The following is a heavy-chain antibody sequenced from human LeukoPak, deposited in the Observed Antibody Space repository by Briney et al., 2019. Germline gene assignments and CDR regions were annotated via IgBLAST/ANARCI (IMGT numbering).Heavy chain of an antibody. CDR2: ISSSSSYI. D-gene: IGHD6-19*01. Sequence: GGSVPHSCAASGFTFSSYSMNWVRRAPGKGLEWVSSISSSSSYIYYADSVKGRFTISRDNAKNSLYLQMNSLRAEDTAVYYCARDRSIAVARDWFDPWGQGTLVTVSS. V-gene: IGHV3-21*01. CDR3: ARDRSIAVARDWFDP. CDR1: GFTFSSYS. J-gene: IGHJ5*02.